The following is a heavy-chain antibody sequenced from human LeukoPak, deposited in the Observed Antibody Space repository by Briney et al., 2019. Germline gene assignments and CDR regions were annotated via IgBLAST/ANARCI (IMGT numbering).Heavy chain of an antibody. CDR1: GGSISSYY. J-gene: IGHJ2*01. D-gene: IGHD2-15*01. CDR2: IYYSGST. CDR3: ASLHGGFNWYLDL. V-gene: IGHV4-59*08. Sequence: SETLSLTCTVSGGSISSYYWSLIRQPPGKGLEWIGYIYYSGSTNYNPSLKSRVTISADTSKNQFSLKLSSVTAADTAVYYCASLHGGFNWYLDLWGRGTLVTVSS.